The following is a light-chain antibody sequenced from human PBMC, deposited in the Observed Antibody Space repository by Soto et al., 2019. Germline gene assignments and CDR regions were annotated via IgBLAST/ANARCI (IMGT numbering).Light chain of an antibody. CDR2: EVN. J-gene: IGLJ3*02. CDR3: ASYAGSKGVL. Sequence: QSVLTQPPSASGSPGQSVTISCTGTGSDVGNYYYVSWYQQHPGKAPKLVIYEVNKRPSGVPDRFSGSKSGNTASLTVSGLQAEDEADYYCASYAGSKGVLFGGGTKLTLL. CDR1: GSDVGNYYY. V-gene: IGLV2-8*01.